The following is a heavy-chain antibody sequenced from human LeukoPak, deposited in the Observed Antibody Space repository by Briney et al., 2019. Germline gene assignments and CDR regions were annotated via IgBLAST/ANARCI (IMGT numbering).Heavy chain of an antibody. CDR2: IYYSGST. D-gene: IGHD3-16*02. CDR1: GGSISSHY. Sequence: PSETLSLTCTVSGGSISSHYWSWIRQPPGKGLEWIGYIYYSGSTNYNPSLKSRVTISVDTSKNQFSLKLSSVTAADTAVYYCARRRSFDYWGQGTLVTVSS. J-gene: IGHJ4*02. CDR3: ARRRSFDY. V-gene: IGHV4-59*11.